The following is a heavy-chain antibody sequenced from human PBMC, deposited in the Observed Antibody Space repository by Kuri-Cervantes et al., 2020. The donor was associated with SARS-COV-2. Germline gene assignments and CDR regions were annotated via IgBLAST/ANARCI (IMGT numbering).Heavy chain of an antibody. CDR3: AKDYYGSSGYYYTSGDY. D-gene: IGHD3-22*01. CDR2: ISGSGGST. J-gene: IGHJ4*02. V-gene: IGHV3-23*01. Sequence: LSLSCAASGFTFRSYAMSWVRQAPGKGLEWVSGISGSGGSTYYTASVKGRFTISRDNSKNTLYLQMNSLRAEDTAGYYCAKDYYGSSGYYYTSGDYWGQGTLVTVSS. CDR1: GFTFRSYA.